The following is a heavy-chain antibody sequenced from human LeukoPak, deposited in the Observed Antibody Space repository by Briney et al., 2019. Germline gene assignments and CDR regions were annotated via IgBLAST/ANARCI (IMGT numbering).Heavy chain of an antibody. Sequence: SSETLSLTCAVSGYSISSGYYWGWIRQPPGKGLGWIGITYHSGSTYYNPSLKSRVTISVDTSKNQFSLKLSSVTAADTAVYYCASALNYYYGMDVWGKGTTVTVSS. V-gene: IGHV4-38-2*01. CDR2: TYHSGST. CDR1: GYSISSGYY. CDR3: ASALNYYYGMDV. J-gene: IGHJ6*04.